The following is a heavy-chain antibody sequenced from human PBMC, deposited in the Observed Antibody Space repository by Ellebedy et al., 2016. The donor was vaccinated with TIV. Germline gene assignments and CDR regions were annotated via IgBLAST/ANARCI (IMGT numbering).Heavy chain of an antibody. D-gene: IGHD3-22*01. J-gene: IGHJ3*02. CDR1: GFTLSNYW. Sequence: GESLKISCAASGFTLSNYWMTWVRQAPGKGLEWVANIKQDGSEIYNVDSVRGRFAISRDNAKNSLYLQMNSLTAEDTALYYCAGGSGFLFDIWGQGTMVTVS. V-gene: IGHV3-7*03. CDR2: IKQDGSEI. CDR3: AGGSGFLFDI.